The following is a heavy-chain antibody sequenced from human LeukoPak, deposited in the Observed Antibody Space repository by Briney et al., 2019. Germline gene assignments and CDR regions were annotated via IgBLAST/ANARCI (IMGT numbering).Heavy chain of an antibody. V-gene: IGHV3-23*01. CDR1: GFTFSSYW. J-gene: IGHJ4*02. D-gene: IGHD4-17*01. Sequence: GGSLRLSCAASGFTFSSYWMSWVRQAPGKGLEWVSGISGSGGSTYYADSVKGRFTFSRDNSKNTLYLQMSSLRAEDTAVYYCAKDRNPGRTTVTLFDYWGQGALVIVSS. CDR3: AKDRNPGRTTVTLFDY. CDR2: ISGSGGST.